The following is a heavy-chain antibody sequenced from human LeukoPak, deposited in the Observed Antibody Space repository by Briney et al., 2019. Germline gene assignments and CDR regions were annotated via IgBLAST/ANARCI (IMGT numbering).Heavy chain of an antibody. D-gene: IGHD3-3*01. J-gene: IGHJ6*03. Sequence: PGGTLRLSCAASGFTFSSYGMSWVRQAPGKGLEWVSSISSSSSYIYYADSVKGRFTISRDNAKNSLYLQMNSLRAEDTAVYYCARDGEKYYDFWSGYSYYYYMDVWGKGTTVTVSS. CDR2: ISSSSSYI. V-gene: IGHV3-21*01. CDR3: ARDGEKYYDFWSGYSYYYYMDV. CDR1: GFTFSSYG.